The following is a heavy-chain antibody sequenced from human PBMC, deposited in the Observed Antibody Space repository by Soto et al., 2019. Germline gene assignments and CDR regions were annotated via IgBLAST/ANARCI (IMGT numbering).Heavy chain of an antibody. Sequence: QVQLVQSGAEVKKPGSSVKVSCKASGGTFSSYAISWVRQAPGQGLEWMGGIIPISGTAHYAQKFQGRVTITADESTSTADMELSSLRSEDTAVYYCARSQGSSTSLEIYYYYYYGMDVWGQGTTVTVSS. CDR2: IIPISGTA. CDR1: GGTFSSYA. D-gene: IGHD2-2*01. J-gene: IGHJ6*02. V-gene: IGHV1-69*01. CDR3: ARSQGSSTSLEIYYYYYYGMDV.